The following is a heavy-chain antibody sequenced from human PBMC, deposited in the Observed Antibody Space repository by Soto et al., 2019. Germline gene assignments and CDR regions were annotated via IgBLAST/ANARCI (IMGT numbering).Heavy chain of an antibody. Sequence: SETLSLTCTVSGGSVSSGSYFWSWIRQPPGKGLEWIGYVFCRGSTNYDPSLKSRVTISVDTSKNQFSLKLSTVTAADTAVYYCARDGSGYYGGDYYYGMDVWGQGTTVTVSS. CDR1: GGSVSSGSYF. V-gene: IGHV4-61*01. CDR2: VFCRGST. CDR3: ARDGSGYYGGDYYYGMDV. D-gene: IGHD3-22*01. J-gene: IGHJ6*02.